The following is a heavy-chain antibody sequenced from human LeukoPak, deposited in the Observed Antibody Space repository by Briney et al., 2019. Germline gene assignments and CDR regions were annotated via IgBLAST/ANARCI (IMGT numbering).Heavy chain of an antibody. CDR3: ARGYCSGGSCYSKRYYFDS. CDR1: GGPFSCYA. V-gene: IGHV1-69*04. J-gene: IGHJ4*02. CDR2: IIPILNRA. Sequence: ASVKVSCKASGGPFSCYAYNWVRQAPGQGLEWMGRIIPILNRANYAQNFQDRVTITADKFSSTAYMELSSLRSEDTAVYYCARGYCSGGSCYSKRYYFDSWGQGTLVTVSS. D-gene: IGHD2-15*01.